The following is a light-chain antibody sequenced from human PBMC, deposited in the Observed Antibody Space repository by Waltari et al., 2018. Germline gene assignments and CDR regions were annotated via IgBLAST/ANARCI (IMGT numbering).Light chain of an antibody. CDR1: RRNIGSYNL. J-gene: IGLJ3*02. CDR3: CSYAGSNSWV. Sequence: QSALIQPASVSGSPGQSITISCPGTRRNIGSYNLVSWYQQYPGKAPKVMIYEVYKRPSGVSNRFSGSKSGNTASLTISGLQAEDETDYYCCSYAGSNSWVFGGGTKVTVL. CDR2: EVY. V-gene: IGLV2-23*02.